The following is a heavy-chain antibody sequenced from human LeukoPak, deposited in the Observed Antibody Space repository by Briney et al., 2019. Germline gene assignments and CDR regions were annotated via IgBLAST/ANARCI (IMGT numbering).Heavy chain of an antibody. J-gene: IGHJ4*02. CDR1: GFTVSNNY. D-gene: IGHD2/OR15-2a*01. V-gene: IGHV4-34*01. CDR2: INHSGST. Sequence: GSLRLSCAASGFTVSNNYMSWVRQPPGKGLEWIGEINHSGSTNYNPSLKSRVTISVGTSKNQFSLKLSSVTAADTAVYYCARSGLDSIFLLGPYLHWGQGTLVTVSS. CDR3: ARSGLDSIFLLGPYLH.